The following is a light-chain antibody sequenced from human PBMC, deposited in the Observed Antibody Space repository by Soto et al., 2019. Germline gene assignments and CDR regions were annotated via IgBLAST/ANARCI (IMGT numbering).Light chain of an antibody. J-gene: IGKJ1*01. CDR2: DAS. CDR3: QQRLNWPPN. CDR1: QSVTNY. Sequence: DIVLTQSPSTLSLSAGERATLSCRATQSVTNYIAWYQQRPGQAPRLLIYDASNRASGVPAKFSGSGYGTDFNLTISDLEPADFGLYYCQQRLNWPPNFGQGTKVDIK. V-gene: IGKV3-11*01.